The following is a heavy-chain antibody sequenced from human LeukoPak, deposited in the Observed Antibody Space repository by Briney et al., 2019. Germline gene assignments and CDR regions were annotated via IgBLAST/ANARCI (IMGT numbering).Heavy chain of an antibody. CDR1: GGSISSSSYY. V-gene: IGHV4-39*07. CDR2: IYYSGST. J-gene: IGHJ4*02. Sequence: SETLSLTCTVSGGSISSSSYYWGWIRQPPGKGLEWIGSIYYSGSTYYNPSLKSRVTISVDTSKNQFSLKLSSVTAADTAVYYCARDRGYSYGFFRDYWGQGTLVTVSS. D-gene: IGHD5-18*01. CDR3: ARDRGYSYGFFRDY.